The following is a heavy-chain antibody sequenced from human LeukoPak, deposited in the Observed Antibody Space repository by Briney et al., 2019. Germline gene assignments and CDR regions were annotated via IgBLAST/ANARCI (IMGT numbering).Heavy chain of an antibody. CDR3: ARDLEANWGFPGYYYYYMDV. Sequence: GGSLRLSCAASGFTFSSYWMSWVRQTAGRRLEWVANIKQDGSEKYYVDSVKGRFTISRDNAKNSLSLQMNSLRAEDTALYYCARDLEANWGFPGYYYYYMDVWGKGTTVTVSS. CDR1: GFTFSSYW. J-gene: IGHJ6*03. D-gene: IGHD7-27*01. V-gene: IGHV3-7*03. CDR2: IKQDGSEK.